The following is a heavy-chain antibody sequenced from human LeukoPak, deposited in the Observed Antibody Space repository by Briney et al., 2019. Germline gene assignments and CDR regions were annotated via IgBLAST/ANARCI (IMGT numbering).Heavy chain of an antibody. Sequence: GRSLRLSCAASGFTSNDNAIHWVRQAPGKGLECVSGFSWSSGSIGYADSVKGRFTISRDNAKNSLYLQMDSLRAEDTALYYCASDKKRGPLDYWGQGTLVTVSS. J-gene: IGHJ4*02. CDR3: ASDKKRGPLDY. CDR1: GFTSNDNA. CDR2: FSWSSGSI. V-gene: IGHV3-9*02.